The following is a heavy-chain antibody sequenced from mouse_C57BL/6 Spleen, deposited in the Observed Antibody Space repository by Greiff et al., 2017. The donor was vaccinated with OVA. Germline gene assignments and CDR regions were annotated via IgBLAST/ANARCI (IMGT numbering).Heavy chain of an antibody. CDR3: AREGVDLLWPPFDY. J-gene: IGHJ2*01. Sequence: QVQLQQSGAELVKPGASVKISCKASGYAFSSYWMNWVKQRPGKGLEWIGQIYPGDGDTNYNGKFKGKATLTADKSSSTAYMQLSSLTSEDSAVYFCAREGVDLLWPPFDYWGQGTTLTVSS. D-gene: IGHD2-1*01. CDR1: GYAFSSYW. CDR2: IYPGDGDT. V-gene: IGHV1-80*01.